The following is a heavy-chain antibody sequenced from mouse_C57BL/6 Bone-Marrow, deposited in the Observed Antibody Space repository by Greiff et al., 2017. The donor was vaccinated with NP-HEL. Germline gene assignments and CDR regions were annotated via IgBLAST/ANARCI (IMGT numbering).Heavy chain of an antibody. D-gene: IGHD2-4*01. CDR1: GYTFTSYW. Sequence: QVQLQQPGAELVRPGTSVKLSCKASGYTFTSYWMHWVKQRPGQGLEWIGVIDPSDSYTNYNQKFKGKATLTVDTSSSTAYMQLSSLTSEDSAVYYCARRENDFFAYWGQGTLVTVSA. CDR3: ARRENDFFAY. V-gene: IGHV1-59*01. J-gene: IGHJ3*01. CDR2: IDPSDSYT.